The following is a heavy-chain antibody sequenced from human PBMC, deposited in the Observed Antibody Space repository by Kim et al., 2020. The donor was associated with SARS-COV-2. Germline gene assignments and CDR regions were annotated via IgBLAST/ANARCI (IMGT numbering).Heavy chain of an antibody. Sequence: GGSLRLSCAASGFTFSSYAMSWVRQAPGKGLEWVSAISGSGGSTYYADSVKGRFTISRDNSKNTLYLQMNSLRAEDTAVYYCAKDNAVKYCGGDCYWGDDAFDIWGQGTMVTVSS. V-gene: IGHV3-23*01. D-gene: IGHD2-21*01. J-gene: IGHJ3*02. CDR3: AKDNAVKYCGGDCYWGDDAFDI. CDR1: GFTFSSYA. CDR2: ISGSGGST.